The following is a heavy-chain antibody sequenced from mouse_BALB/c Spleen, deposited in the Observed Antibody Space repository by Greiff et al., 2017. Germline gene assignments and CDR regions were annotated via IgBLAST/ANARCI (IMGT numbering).Heavy chain of an antibody. J-gene: IGHJ2*01. Sequence: EVQLQQSGAELVRSGASVKLSCTASGFNIKDYYMHWVKQRPEQGLEWIGWIDPENGDTEYAPKFQGKATMTADTSSNTAYLQLSSLTSEDTAVYYCNASTATSFDYWGQGTTLTVSS. CDR2: IDPENGDT. CDR1: GFNIKDYY. CDR3: NASTATSFDY. V-gene: IGHV14-4*02. D-gene: IGHD1-2*01.